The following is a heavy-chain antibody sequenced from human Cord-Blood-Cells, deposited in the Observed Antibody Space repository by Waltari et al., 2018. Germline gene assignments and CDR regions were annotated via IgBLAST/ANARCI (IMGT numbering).Heavy chain of an antibody. CDR2: ISYDGSNK. Sequence: QVQLVESGGGVVQPGRSLRLSCAASGFTFSSYAMHWVRQAPGKGLEWVAVISYDGSNKYYADSVKGRFTISRDNSKNTLYLQMNSLRAEDTAVYYCARDGDTAMVTAFDIWGQGTMVTVSS. CDR1: GFTFSSYA. D-gene: IGHD5-18*01. V-gene: IGHV3-30-3*01. J-gene: IGHJ3*02. CDR3: ARDGDTAMVTAFDI.